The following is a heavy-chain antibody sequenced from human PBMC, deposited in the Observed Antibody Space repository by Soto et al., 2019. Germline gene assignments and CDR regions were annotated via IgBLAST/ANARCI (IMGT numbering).Heavy chain of an antibody. J-gene: IGHJ6*02. D-gene: IGHD3-10*01. V-gene: IGHV1-69*06. CDR2: IIPIFGTA. CDR3: AISITMVRGVIFYYYYGMDV. CDR1: GGTFSSYA. Sequence: ASVKVSCKASGGTFSSYAISWVRQAPGQGLEWMGGIIPIFGTANYAQKFQGRVTITADKSTSTAYMELSSLRSEDTAVYYCAISITMVRGVIFYYYYGMDVWGQGTTVTVSS.